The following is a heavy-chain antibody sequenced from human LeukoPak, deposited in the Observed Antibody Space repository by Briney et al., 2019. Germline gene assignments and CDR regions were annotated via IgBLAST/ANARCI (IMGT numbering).Heavy chain of an antibody. Sequence: ASVKVSCKASGYTFTSYGISWVRQAPGQGLEWMGWISAYNGNTNYAQKLQGRVTMTTDTSTSTAYLELRSLRSDDTAVYYCARDMTYGSGSYAGNYWGQGTLVTVSS. CDR2: ISAYNGNT. D-gene: IGHD3-10*01. V-gene: IGHV1-18*01. J-gene: IGHJ4*02. CDR3: ARDMTYGSGSYAGNY. CDR1: GYTFTSYG.